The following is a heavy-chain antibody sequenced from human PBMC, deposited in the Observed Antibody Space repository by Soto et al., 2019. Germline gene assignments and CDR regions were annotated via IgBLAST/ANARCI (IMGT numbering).Heavy chain of an antibody. D-gene: IGHD2-2*02. CDR1: GFTFSSYA. V-gene: IGHV3-23*01. CDR2: ISGSGGST. J-gene: IGHJ6*02. Sequence: AGGSLRLSCAASGFTFSSYAMSWVRQAPGKGLEWVSAISGSGGSTYHADSVKGRFTISRDNSKNTLYLQMNSLRAEGTAVYYCAREYTAWPLAYGLDVWGQGTTVT. CDR3: AREYTAWPLAYGLDV.